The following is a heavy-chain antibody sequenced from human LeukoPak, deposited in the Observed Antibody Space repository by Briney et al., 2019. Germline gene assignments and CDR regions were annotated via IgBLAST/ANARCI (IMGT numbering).Heavy chain of an antibody. V-gene: IGHV5-51*01. D-gene: IGHD3-22*01. J-gene: IGHJ3*01. CDR1: GYSFTTYW. Sequence: PGESLKISCKGFGYSFTTYWIGWVRQMPGKGLEWMGIIYPDDSDTRYSPSFQGQVTISADKSISTAYLQWSSLKASDTAMYYCARHWTYDTSGSAFDVWGQGTMVTVSS. CDR3: ARHWTYDTSGSAFDV. CDR2: IYPDDSDT.